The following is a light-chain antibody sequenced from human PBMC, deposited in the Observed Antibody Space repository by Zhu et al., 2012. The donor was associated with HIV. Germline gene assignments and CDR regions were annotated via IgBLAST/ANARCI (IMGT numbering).Light chain of an antibody. CDR3: QQRINWPLT. J-gene: IGKJ4*01. Sequence: IVLTQSPATLSLSPGERATLSCRASQSVSSYLAWYQQKPGQAPRLLIYDAPKRATGIPARFSGSGSGTDFTLTISSLEPEDFALYYCQQRINWPLTFGGGIKVEIK. V-gene: IGKV3-11*01. CDR2: DAP. CDR1: QSVSSY.